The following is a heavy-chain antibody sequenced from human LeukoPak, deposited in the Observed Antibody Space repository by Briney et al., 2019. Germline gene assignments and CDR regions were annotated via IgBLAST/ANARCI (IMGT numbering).Heavy chain of an antibody. CDR3: ARGRNYDSGSYYFFDY. V-gene: IGHV1-8*01. CDR1: GYTFTTYD. Sequence: ASVKVSCKASGYTFTTYDINWVRQATGQGLEWMGWMNPNSGNTGYAQKFQGRVTMTRSTSISTAYMELSSLRSEDTAVYFCARGRNYDSGSYYFFDYWSQGTLVTVSS. D-gene: IGHD3-10*01. J-gene: IGHJ4*02. CDR2: MNPNSGNT.